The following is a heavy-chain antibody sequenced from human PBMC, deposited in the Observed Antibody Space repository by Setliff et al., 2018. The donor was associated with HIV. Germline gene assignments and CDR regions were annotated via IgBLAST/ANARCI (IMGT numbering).Heavy chain of an antibody. CDR2: VYYTGSI. CDR3: ARDDSIVLVPAIMRGDGFDF. D-gene: IGHD2-2*01. V-gene: IGHV4-39*07. Sequence: ETLSLTCTVSGGSVGSSSYYWAWIRQPPGKGLEWIGSVYYTGSIKYNPSLESRVTISIDTSENQFSLRLTSVTAADTAVYYCARDDSIVLVPAIMRGDGFDFWGQGTMVTVSS. CDR1: GGSVGSSSYY. J-gene: IGHJ3*01.